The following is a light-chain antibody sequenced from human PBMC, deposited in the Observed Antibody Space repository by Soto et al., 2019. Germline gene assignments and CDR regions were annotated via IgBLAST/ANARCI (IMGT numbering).Light chain of an antibody. Sequence: DIQMTQSPSTLSASVGDRVTITCRASQSISAWLAWYQQKPGKAPKLLIYKASSLESGVPSRFSGSGSGTEFTLAISSLQRDDFATYYCQQYNNYGSWTFGQGTKVEIK. V-gene: IGKV1-5*03. CDR1: QSISAW. J-gene: IGKJ1*01. CDR3: QQYNNYGSWT. CDR2: KAS.